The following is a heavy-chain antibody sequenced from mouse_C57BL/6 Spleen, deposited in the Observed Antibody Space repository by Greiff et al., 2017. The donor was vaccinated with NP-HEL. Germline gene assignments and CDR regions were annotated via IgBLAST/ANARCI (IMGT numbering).Heavy chain of an antibody. CDR1: GYTFTEYT. CDR3: AIHEEAGSSLHWYFDV. D-gene: IGHD1-1*01. J-gene: IGHJ1*03. Sequence: QVQLQQSGAELVKPGASVKLSCKASGYTFTEYTIHWVKQRSGQGLEWIGWFYPGSGSIKYNEKFKDKATLTADKSSSTVYMELSRLTSEDSSVYFCAIHEEAGSSLHWYFDVWGTGTTVTVSS. CDR2: FYPGSGSI. V-gene: IGHV1-62-2*01.